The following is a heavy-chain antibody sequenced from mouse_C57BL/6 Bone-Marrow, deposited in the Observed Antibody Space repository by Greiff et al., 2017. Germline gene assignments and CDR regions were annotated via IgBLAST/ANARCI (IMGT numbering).Heavy chain of an antibody. V-gene: IGHV14-4*01. D-gene: IGHD2-10*01. Sequence: VHVQQSGAELVRPGASVKMSCTASGYNIKDDYMHWVKQRPEQGLEWIGWIDPENGDTEYDSKFQGKATITVDTSSTTAYLQLSSLTSEDAAVYYCSTAYYPFDYWGQGTTLTVSS. CDR1: GYNIKDDY. CDR2: IDPENGDT. CDR3: STAYYPFDY. J-gene: IGHJ2*01.